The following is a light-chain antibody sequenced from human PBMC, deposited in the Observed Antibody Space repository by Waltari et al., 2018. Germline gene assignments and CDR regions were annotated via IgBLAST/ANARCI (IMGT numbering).Light chain of an antibody. J-gene: IGKJ3*01. CDR2: WAS. Sequence: DIVMTQSPDSLAVAMGERSTIHCKSSQSVLYRSNNKNFLALYQQRPGQSPKLLIYWASTRESGVPDRFSGSGSGTDFTLTISSLQAEDVAVYYCQQYYTTPPTFGPGTKVDIK. V-gene: IGKV4-1*01. CDR1: QSVLYRSNNKNF. CDR3: QQYYTTPPT.